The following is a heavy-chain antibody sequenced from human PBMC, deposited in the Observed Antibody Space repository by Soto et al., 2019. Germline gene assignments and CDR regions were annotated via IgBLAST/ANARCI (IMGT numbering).Heavy chain of an antibody. D-gene: IGHD6-13*01. J-gene: IGHJ3*02. Sequence: PXGSLRLSCAASGFTFSSYCMHWVRQAPGKGLVWVSRINSDGSSTSYADSVKGRFTISRDNAKNTLYLQMNSLRAEDTAVYYCASPLYSSSWYWGNDAFDIWGQGTMVTVSS. CDR1: GFTFSSYC. CDR2: INSDGSST. V-gene: IGHV3-74*01. CDR3: ASPLYSSSWYWGNDAFDI.